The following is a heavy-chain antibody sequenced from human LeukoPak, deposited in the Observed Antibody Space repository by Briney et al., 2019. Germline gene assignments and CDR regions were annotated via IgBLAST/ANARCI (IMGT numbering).Heavy chain of an antibody. CDR1: GFTVSSNY. D-gene: IGHD1-26*01. Sequence: AGGSLRLSCAVSGFTVSSNYMSGVRQAPGKGLEGVGRIKAKAHGGTIEYAAPVKGRFTISRDDSKNTLYLQMNSLKTEDTAVYYCTTDGVGVEGATYDNWGQGTLVSVSS. CDR2: IKAKAHGGTI. J-gene: IGHJ4*02. CDR3: TTDGVGVEGATYDN. V-gene: IGHV3-15*01.